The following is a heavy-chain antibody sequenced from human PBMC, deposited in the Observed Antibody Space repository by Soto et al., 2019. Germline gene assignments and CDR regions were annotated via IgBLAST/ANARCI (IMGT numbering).Heavy chain of an antibody. Sequence: PVGSLRLSCAASGFTFRNFGMHEVRQARGKGLEWVAVISYDGTNKYYADSVKGRFTISRDNSKNTLYLQINSLRAEDTAVYYCAKAVPPFVVVTASDYWGQGTLVTVSS. CDR3: AKAVPPFVVVTASDY. V-gene: IGHV3-30*18. D-gene: IGHD2-21*02. CDR2: ISYDGTNK. CDR1: GFTFRNFG. J-gene: IGHJ4*02.